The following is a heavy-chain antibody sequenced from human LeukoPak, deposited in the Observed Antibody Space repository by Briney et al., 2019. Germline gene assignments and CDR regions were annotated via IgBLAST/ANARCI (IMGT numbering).Heavy chain of an antibody. J-gene: IGHJ4*02. CDR3: ARETMIVAQADYFDY. CDR2: IRYDGSNK. CDR1: GFTFSSYG. V-gene: IGHV3-30*02. D-gene: IGHD3-22*01. Sequence: GGSLRLSCAASGFTFSSYGMHWVRQAPGKGLEWVAFIRYDGSNKYYADSVKGRFTISRDNSKNTLYLQMNSLRAEDTAVYYCARETMIVAQADYFDYWGQGTLVTVSS.